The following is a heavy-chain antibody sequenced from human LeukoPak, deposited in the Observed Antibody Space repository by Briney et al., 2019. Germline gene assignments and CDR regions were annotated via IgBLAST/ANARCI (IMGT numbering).Heavy chain of an antibody. CDR1: GGSISSGGYS. CDR2: IYHSGST. J-gene: IGHJ4*02. D-gene: IGHD1-14*01. V-gene: IGHV4-30-2*02. CDR3: ARMPLVRGGNRDY. Sequence: PSETLSLTCAVSGGSISSGGYSWSWIRQPPGKGLEWIGYIYHSGSTYYNPSLKSRVTISVDTSKNQFSLKLSSVTAADTAVYYCARMPLVRGGNRDYWGQGTLVTVSS.